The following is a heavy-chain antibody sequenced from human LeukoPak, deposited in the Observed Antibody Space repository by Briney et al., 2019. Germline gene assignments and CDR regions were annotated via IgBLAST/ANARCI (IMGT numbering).Heavy chain of an antibody. CDR2: ISYDGSNK. CDR3: AKDQGYYGSHYYGMDV. CDR1: GFTFSSYG. Sequence: GRSLRLSCAASGFTFSSYGMHWVRQAPGKGLEWVAVISYDGSNKYYADSVKGRFTISRDNSKNTLYLQMNSLRAEDTAVYYCAKDQGYYGSHYYGMDVWGQGTTVTVSS. D-gene: IGHD3-10*01. J-gene: IGHJ6*02. V-gene: IGHV3-30*18.